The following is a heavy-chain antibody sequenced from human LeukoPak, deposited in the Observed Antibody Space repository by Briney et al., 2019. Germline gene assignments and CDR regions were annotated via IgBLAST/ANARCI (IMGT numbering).Heavy chain of an antibody. D-gene: IGHD2-8*01. V-gene: IGHV3-23*01. CDR2: ISSSGGST. J-gene: IGHJ4*02. Sequence: RSGGSLRLSCAASGFTFSTYAMSWVRQGPGKGLEWVSGISSSGGSTYCADSVKGRFTISRDNSKNTLYLQMNSLRAEDTAVYYCARNRWSMNMRSCDYWAREPWSPSPQ. CDR1: GFTFSTYA. CDR3: ARNRWSMNMRSCDY.